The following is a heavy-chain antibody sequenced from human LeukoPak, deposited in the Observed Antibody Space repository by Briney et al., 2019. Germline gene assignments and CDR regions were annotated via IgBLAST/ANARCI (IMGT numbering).Heavy chain of an antibody. V-gene: IGHV1-69*13. CDR3: ERNQGGMAVAVVWFDP. CDR2: IIPIFGTA. CDR1: GGTFSSYA. D-gene: IGHD6-19*01. J-gene: IGHJ5*02. Sequence: SVKVSCKASGGTFSSYAISWVRQAPGQGLEWMGGIIPIFGTANYAQKFQGRVTITADESTSTAYMELSSLRSEDTAVYYCERNQGGMAVAVVWFDPWGQGTLVTVSS.